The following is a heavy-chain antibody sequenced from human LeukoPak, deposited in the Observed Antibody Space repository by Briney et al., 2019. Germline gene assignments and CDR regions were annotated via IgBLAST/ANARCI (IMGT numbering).Heavy chain of an antibody. J-gene: IGHJ4*02. CDR1: GFTFDDYG. CDR2: INWNGGST. V-gene: IGHV3-20*04. D-gene: IGHD4-11*01. CDR3: ARAAGYSNYASPFDY. Sequence: GGSLRPSCAASGFTFDDYGMSWVRQAPGKGLEWFSGINWNGGSTGYADSVQGRFTISRDNAKNSLYLQMSSLRAEDTALYYCARAAGYSNYASPFDYWGQGTLVTVSS.